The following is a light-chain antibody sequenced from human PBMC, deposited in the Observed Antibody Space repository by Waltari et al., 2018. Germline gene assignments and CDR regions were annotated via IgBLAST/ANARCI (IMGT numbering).Light chain of an antibody. CDR3: QHYASTPFS. CDR1: QSIQNW. V-gene: IGKV1-5*03. Sequence: DIQMTQSPSSLSASVGDTVTITCRASQSIQNWLVWYQQKPGKAPRLLIFLASSLENGVPSRFRGSGSGTEFYLTITGLRPEDSATYYCQHYASTPFSFGQGTRVEI. CDR2: LAS. J-gene: IGKJ2*03.